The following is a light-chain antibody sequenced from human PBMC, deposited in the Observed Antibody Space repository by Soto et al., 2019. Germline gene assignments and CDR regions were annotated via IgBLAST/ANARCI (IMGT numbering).Light chain of an antibody. J-gene: IGKJ1*01. V-gene: IGKV1-9*01. CDR3: QQRKSYPQT. CDR1: QGISSY. Sequence: DIQLTQSPSFLSASVGDRVTITCRASQGISSYLAWYQKKPGKAPKLLMYAASTLQSGVPSRFSGSGSGTEFTLTISSLQPEDFATYYCQQRKSYPQTVGQGTKVDSK. CDR2: AAS.